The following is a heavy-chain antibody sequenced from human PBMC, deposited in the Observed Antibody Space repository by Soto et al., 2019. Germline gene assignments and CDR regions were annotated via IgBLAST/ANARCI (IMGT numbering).Heavy chain of an antibody. CDR2: IWYDGSNK. Sequence: PGGSLRLSCAASGFTFSSYGMHWVRQAPGKGLEWVAVIWYDGSNKYYADSVKGRFTISRDNSKNTLYLQMNSLRAEDTAVYYCARDLGIVPFYYMDVWGKGTMVTVSS. CDR3: ARDLGIVPFYYMDV. J-gene: IGHJ6*03. D-gene: IGHD2-2*03. V-gene: IGHV3-33*01. CDR1: GFTFSSYG.